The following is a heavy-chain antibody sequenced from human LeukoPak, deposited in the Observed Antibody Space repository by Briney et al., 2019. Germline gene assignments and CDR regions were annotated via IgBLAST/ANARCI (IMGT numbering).Heavy chain of an antibody. CDR1: GFTFSSYA. Sequence: GGSLRLSCAASGFTFSSYAMHWVRQAPSKGLEGGAVISYDGNNKYYADSVKGRFTNSRDNSKNTLYLQMNSLRAEDTAVYYCAREYYDSSGSPDALDIWGQGTMVTVSS. CDR3: AREYYDSSGSPDALDI. D-gene: IGHD3-22*01. CDR2: ISYDGNNK. V-gene: IGHV3-30-3*01. J-gene: IGHJ3*02.